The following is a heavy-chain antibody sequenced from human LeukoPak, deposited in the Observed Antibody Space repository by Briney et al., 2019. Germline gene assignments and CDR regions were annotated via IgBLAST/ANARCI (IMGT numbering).Heavy chain of an antibody. CDR1: GFTFSSYW. J-gene: IGHJ4*02. D-gene: IGHD3-3*01. CDR2: ISGSGGST. V-gene: IGHV3-23*01. CDR3: AKEPNPAYYDFWSGYPDY. Sequence: PGGSLRLSCAASGFTFSSYWMSWVRQAPGKGLEWVSAISGSGGSTYYADSVKGRFTISRDNSKNTLYLQMNSLRAEDTAVYYCAKEPNPAYYDFWSGYPDYWGQGTLVTVSS.